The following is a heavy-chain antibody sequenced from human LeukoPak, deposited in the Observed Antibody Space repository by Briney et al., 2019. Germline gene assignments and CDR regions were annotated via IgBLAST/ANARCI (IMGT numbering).Heavy chain of an antibody. D-gene: IGHD2/OR15-2a*01. CDR1: GDSIISGSYY. Sequence: PSETLSLTCTVSGDSIISGSYYWGWIRQPPGKGLEWIASIYYSGNTNYNSSLKSRITMSIDTSTNQFSLKLSSVTAADTAVYYCARQGFFLTAFLNSDNWFDPWGQGTLVTVSS. CDR2: IYYSGNT. J-gene: IGHJ5*02. CDR3: ARQGFFLTAFLNSDNWFDP. V-gene: IGHV4-39*01.